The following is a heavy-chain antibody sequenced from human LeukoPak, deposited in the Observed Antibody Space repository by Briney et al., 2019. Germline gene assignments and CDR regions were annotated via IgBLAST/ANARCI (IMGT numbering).Heavy chain of an antibody. CDR1: GFTFNNYW. CDR3: ARDRGSGSFFFDS. Sequence: PGGSLRLSCAGSGFTFNNYWMHWVRHAPGKGLVWVSRIHSDGRVTTYADSVKGRFTISRDNARNSLYLQMHSLRAEDTAVYYCARDRGSGSFFFDSWGQGTLVTVSS. CDR2: IHSDGRVT. V-gene: IGHV3-74*01. D-gene: IGHD3-10*01. J-gene: IGHJ4*02.